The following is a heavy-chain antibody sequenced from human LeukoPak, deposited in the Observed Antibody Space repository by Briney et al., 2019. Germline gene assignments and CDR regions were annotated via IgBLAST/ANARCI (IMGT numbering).Heavy chain of an antibody. CDR3: ARDGYNPYYDY. J-gene: IGHJ4*02. CDR1: GFTFSSYA. Sequence: GRSLRLSCTAPGFTFSSYAIHWIRQAPGKGLEWVALVWHDGSNRYYADSVKGRFTISRDNAKNSLYLQMNSLRAEDTAVYYCARDGYNPYYDYWGQGTLVTVSS. CDR2: VWHDGSNR. V-gene: IGHV3-33*01. D-gene: IGHD5-24*01.